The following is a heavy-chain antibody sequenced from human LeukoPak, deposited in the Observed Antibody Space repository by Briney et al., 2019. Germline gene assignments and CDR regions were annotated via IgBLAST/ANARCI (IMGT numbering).Heavy chain of an antibody. CDR2: INHSGST. D-gene: IGHD2-15*01. CDR1: GGSFSGYY. CDR3: ARHNCSGGSCYGLFDY. Sequence: PSETLSLTCAVYGGSFSGYYWSWIRQPPGKGLEWIGEINHSGSTNYNPSLKSRVTISVDTSKNQFSLKLSSVTAADTAVYYCARHNCSGGSCYGLFDYWGQGTLVTVSS. V-gene: IGHV4-34*01. J-gene: IGHJ4*02.